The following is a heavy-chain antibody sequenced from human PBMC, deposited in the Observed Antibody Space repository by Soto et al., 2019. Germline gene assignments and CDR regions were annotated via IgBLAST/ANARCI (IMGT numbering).Heavy chain of an antibody. CDR2: IYYSGST. Sequence: PSETLSLTCTVSGGSISSYYWSWIRQPPGKGLEWIGYIYYSGSTNYNPSLKSRVTISVDTSKNQFSLKLSSVTAADTAVYYCARAIRGYSSSWYVHYYYYMDVWGKGTTVTVSS. CDR1: GGSISSYY. CDR3: ARAIRGYSSSWYVHYYYYMDV. J-gene: IGHJ6*03. V-gene: IGHV4-59*01. D-gene: IGHD6-13*01.